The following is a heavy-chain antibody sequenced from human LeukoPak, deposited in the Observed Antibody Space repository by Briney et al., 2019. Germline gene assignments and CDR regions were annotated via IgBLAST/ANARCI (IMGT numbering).Heavy chain of an antibody. CDR1: GGSISSAGYY. CDR2: IYSSEST. J-gene: IGHJ4*02. V-gene: IGHV4-31*03. CDR3: ARGRDYGYFDY. D-gene: IGHD4-17*01. Sequence: PSQTLSLTCTDSGGSISSAGYYWNWIRHHPGKGLECIGYIYSSESTYYNPSLKSRVTISGDTSKNQFSLNLSSVTAADTAVYYCARGRDYGYFDYWGQGTLVTVSS.